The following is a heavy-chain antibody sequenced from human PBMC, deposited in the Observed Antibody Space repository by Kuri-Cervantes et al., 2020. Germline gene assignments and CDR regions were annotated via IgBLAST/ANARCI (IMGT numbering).Heavy chain of an antibody. CDR1: GFTFSDYS. Sequence: GGSLRLSCAASGFTFSDYSMSWIRQAPGKGLEWVSYISSSGSTIYYADSVKGRFTISRDNAKNSLYLQMNSLRDEDTAVYYCARGLNPWDLKDYWVQGTLVTVSS. CDR3: ARGLNPWDLKDY. J-gene: IGHJ4*02. D-gene: IGHD1-26*01. CDR2: ISSSGSTI. V-gene: IGHV3-11*04.